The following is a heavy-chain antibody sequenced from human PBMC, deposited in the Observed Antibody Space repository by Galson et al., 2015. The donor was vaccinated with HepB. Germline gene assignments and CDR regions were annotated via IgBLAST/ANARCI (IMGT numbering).Heavy chain of an antibody. CDR1: GFTFSSYA. CDR2: ISYDGSNK. CDR3: ARGPWDCSSTSCYPGEAFDI. D-gene: IGHD2-2*01. Sequence: SLRLSCAASGFTFSSYAMHWVRQAPGKGLEWVAVISYDGSNKYYADSVKGRFTISRDNSKNTLYLQMNSLRAEDTAVYYCARGPWDCSSTSCYPGEAFDIWGQGTMVTVSS. J-gene: IGHJ3*02. V-gene: IGHV3-30-3*01.